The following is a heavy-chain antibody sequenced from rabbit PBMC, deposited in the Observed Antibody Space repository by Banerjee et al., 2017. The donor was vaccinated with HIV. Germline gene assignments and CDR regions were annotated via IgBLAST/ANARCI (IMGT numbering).Heavy chain of an antibody. Sequence: QEQLVESGGGLVQPEGSLTLTCEASGFDFSSNAMCWVRQAPGKGPEWIACIYAGVGGSLYYASWAKGRFTISSTSSTTVTLQMTSLTAADTASYFCARMGVNTFGSVDLWGPGTLVTVS. J-gene: IGHJ6*01. V-gene: IGHV1S45*01. CDR3: ARMGVNTFGSVDL. CDR1: GFDFSSNA. CDR2: IYAGVGGSL. D-gene: IGHD6-1*01.